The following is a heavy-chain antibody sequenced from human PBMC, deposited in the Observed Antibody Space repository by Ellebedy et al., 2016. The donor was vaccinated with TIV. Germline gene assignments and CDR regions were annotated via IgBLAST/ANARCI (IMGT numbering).Heavy chain of an antibody. D-gene: IGHD3-10*01. CDR3: AKDIIRGGIDY. CDR2: ISGDGAGT. V-gene: IGHV3-43*02. CDR1: GFTFDDYA. J-gene: IGHJ4*02. Sequence: GESLKISCAASGFTFDDYAMHWVRQAPGKGLQWVSLISGDGAGTYYADSVKGRFTISRNNNKNSLYLQMNSLRTEDTALYYCAKDIIRGGIDYWGQGILVTVSS.